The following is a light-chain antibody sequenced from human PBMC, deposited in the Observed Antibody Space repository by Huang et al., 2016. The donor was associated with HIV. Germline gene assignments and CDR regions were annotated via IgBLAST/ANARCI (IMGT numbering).Light chain of an antibody. CDR2: AAS. J-gene: IGKJ5*01. CDR1: QCIRVD. Sequence: AIQLTQSPSSLSASLGDTITITCRASQCIRVDLGWFQQKPGQAPKLLIYAASTLQSGVPSRFSGTAAGTDFFTLTINNLQPEDFATYYCLQDYNYPITFGQGTRLDI. V-gene: IGKV1-6*02. CDR3: LQDYNYPIT.